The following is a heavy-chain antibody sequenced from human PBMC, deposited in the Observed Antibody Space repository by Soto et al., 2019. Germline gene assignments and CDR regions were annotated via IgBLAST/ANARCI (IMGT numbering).Heavy chain of an antibody. Sequence: ASVKVSCKASGYTFTSYAMHWVRQAPGQRLEWMGWINAGNGNTKYSQKFQGRVTITRGTSASTAYMELSSLRAEDTAVYYCARHNYGSGSTYFDYWGQGTLVTVSS. CDR2: INAGNGNT. CDR3: ARHNYGSGSTYFDY. V-gene: IGHV1-3*01. CDR1: GYTFTSYA. D-gene: IGHD3-10*01. J-gene: IGHJ4*02.